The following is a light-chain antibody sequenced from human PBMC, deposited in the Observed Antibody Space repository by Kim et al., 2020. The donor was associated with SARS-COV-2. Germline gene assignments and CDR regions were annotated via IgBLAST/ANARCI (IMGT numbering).Light chain of an antibody. Sequence: GPSVTSSCTGTSSDVGGYNSVSWYQQHPGKAPKLMIYEVSKRPSGVPNRFSGSKSGNTASLTVSGLQAEDEADYYCSSYAGSHNLVFGGGTQLTVL. CDR2: EVS. CDR3: SSYAGSHNLV. CDR1: SSDVGGYNS. V-gene: IGLV2-8*01. J-gene: IGLJ2*01.